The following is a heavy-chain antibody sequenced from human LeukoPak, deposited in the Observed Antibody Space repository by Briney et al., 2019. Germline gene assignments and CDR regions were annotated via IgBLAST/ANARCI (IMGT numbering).Heavy chain of an antibody. CDR1: GGSLSSYY. V-gene: IGHV4-59*01. Sequence: PSETLSLTCTVSGGSLSSYYWSWIRQPPRKGLEWVGYIYYSGSTNSNPPLTSRVTISVDTSKNQFSLKLSSVTAADTAVYYCARGGATGLSSNWFDPWGQGTLVTVSS. CDR2: IYYSGST. CDR3: ARGGATGLSSNWFDP. D-gene: IGHD3-16*01. J-gene: IGHJ5*02.